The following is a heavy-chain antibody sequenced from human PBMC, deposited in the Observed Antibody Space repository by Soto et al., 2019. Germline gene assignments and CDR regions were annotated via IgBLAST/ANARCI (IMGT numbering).Heavy chain of an antibody. CDR3: ARSRYTGTYSGRFLDY. CDR1: GGSISSSY. J-gene: IGHJ4*02. CDR2: IHYSGSS. Sequence: PSETLSLTCTVSGGSISSSYWSWIRQPPRKGLEYIGYIHYSGSSNYNPSLKSRVTMSVDTSKNQFSLNLSSVTAADTAMYFCARSRYTGTYSGRFLDYWGQGSLVTVSS. D-gene: IGHD1-26*01. V-gene: IGHV4-59*01.